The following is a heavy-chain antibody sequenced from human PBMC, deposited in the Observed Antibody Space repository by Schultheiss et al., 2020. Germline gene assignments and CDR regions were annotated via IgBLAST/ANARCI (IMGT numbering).Heavy chain of an antibody. D-gene: IGHD4-17*01. CDR2: IYYAGST. CDR1: GGSISSSSYY. CDR3: ARHYGDYVYFDF. J-gene: IGHJ4*02. Sequence: SQTLSLTCTVSGGSISSSSYYWSWIRQPPGKGLEWIGYIYYAGSTNYNPSLKSRVTISIDTSKNQFSLKLSSVTAADTAVYYCARHYGDYVYFDFWGQGTLVTVSS. V-gene: IGHV4-61*01.